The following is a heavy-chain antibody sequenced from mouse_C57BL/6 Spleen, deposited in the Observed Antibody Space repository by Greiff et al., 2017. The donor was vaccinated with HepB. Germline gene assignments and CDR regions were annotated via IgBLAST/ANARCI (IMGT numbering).Heavy chain of an antibody. J-gene: IGHJ1*03. Sequence: QVQLQQPGTELVKPGASVKLSCKASGYTFTSYWMHWVKQRPGQGLEWIGNINPSNGGTNYNEKFKSKATLTVDKSSSTAYMQLSSLTSEDSAVYYCARSKTGSSCWYFDVWGTGTTVTVSS. D-gene: IGHD1-1*01. CDR1: GYTFTSYW. CDR3: ARSKTGSSCWYFDV. CDR2: INPSNGGT. V-gene: IGHV1-53*01.